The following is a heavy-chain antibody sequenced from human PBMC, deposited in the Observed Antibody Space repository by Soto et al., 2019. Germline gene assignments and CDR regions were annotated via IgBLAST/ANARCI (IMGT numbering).Heavy chain of an antibody. Sequence: QVQLVESGGGVVQPGRSLRLSCAASGFTFSSYAMHWVRQAPGKGLEWVAVISYDGSNKYYADSVKGRFTISRDNSKNTLYLQMNSLRAEVTSVYYCARAIYDSSGYSIGAFDIWGQGTMVTVSS. CDR1: GFTFSSYA. CDR2: ISYDGSNK. D-gene: IGHD3-22*01. CDR3: ARAIYDSSGYSIGAFDI. J-gene: IGHJ3*02. V-gene: IGHV3-30-3*01.